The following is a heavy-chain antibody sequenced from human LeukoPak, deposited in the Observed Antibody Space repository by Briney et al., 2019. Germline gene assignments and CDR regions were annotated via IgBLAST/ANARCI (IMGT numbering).Heavy chain of an antibody. Sequence: GGSLRHSCVASGFTFSTYAMNWIRQAPGKGLEWVAYFGSTGTIHYADSMRGRFTISRDNAEMSLFLHMNSLRVDDTAVYYCARSNGLRYFDRWGQGTLVTVSS. CDR3: ARSNGLRYFDR. CDR2: FGSTGTI. J-gene: IGHJ4*02. D-gene: IGHD2-8*01. V-gene: IGHV3-48*03. CDR1: GFTFSTYA.